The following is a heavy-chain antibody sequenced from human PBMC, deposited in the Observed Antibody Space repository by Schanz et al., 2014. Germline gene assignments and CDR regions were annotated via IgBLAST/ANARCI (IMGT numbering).Heavy chain of an antibody. J-gene: IGHJ4*02. D-gene: IGHD6-13*01. Sequence: EVQLVESGGCLVQPGGSLRLSCAASGFSFSTHAMSWVRQAPGQGLEWVSGINTSGGSRYYAESVKGRFTISRDNSKTLVVLQMNSLSVDATAVYYCTNEDATALWYFDHWGQGTLVTVSS. CDR1: GFSFSTHA. CDR2: INTSGGSR. CDR3: TNEDATALWYFDH. V-gene: IGHV3-23*04.